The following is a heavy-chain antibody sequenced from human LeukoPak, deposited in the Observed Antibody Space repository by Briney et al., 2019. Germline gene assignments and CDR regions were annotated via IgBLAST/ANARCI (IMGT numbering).Heavy chain of an antibody. CDR3: VRAGGSSWSDY. CDR1: EITFSNYW. D-gene: IGHD6-13*01. Sequence: GGSLRLSCTASEITFSNYWMSWVRQAPGQGLEWVANIKQDGSEKHYVDSVKGRFTISRDNAKNSLYLQMASLRAEDTAVYYCVRAGGSSWSDYWGQGTLLIVSS. CDR2: IKQDGSEK. V-gene: IGHV3-7*01. J-gene: IGHJ4*02.